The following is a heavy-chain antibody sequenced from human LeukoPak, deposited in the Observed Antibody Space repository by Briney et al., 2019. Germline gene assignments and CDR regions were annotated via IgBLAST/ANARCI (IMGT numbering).Heavy chain of an antibody. V-gene: IGHV4-39*01. CDR1: GGSISSSSYY. D-gene: IGHD6-19*01. Sequence: SETLSLTCTVSGGSISSSSYYWGWLRQPPGKGLEWIGSIYYSGSTYYNPSLKSRVTISVDTSKNQFSLKLSSVTAADTAVYYCARTTGYSSGWYDFGAFDIWGQGTMVTVSS. J-gene: IGHJ3*02. CDR2: IYYSGST. CDR3: ARTTGYSSGWYDFGAFDI.